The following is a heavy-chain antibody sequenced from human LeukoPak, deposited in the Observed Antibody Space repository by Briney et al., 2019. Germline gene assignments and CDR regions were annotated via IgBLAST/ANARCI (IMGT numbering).Heavy chain of an antibody. Sequence: ASVKVSCKASGYTFTSYGISWVRQAPGQGLEWIGLINPTGTGTLYAQKLQGRVTMTRDMSTSTDYMELSSLRSEDTAVYYCARDNSVGDIAWWFDPWGQGTLVTVSS. V-gene: IGHV1-46*01. CDR3: ARDNSVGDIAWWFDP. D-gene: IGHD3-10*01. CDR2: INPTGTGT. J-gene: IGHJ5*02. CDR1: GYTFTSYG.